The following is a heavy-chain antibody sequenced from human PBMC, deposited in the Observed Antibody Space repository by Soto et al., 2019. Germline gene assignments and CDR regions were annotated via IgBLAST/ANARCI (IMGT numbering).Heavy chain of an antibody. CDR2: FSGSGGGT. Sequence: EVQLLESGGGSVQPGGSLKLSCAASGFSISHYGVTWVRQAPGKGLEWVSGFSGSGGGTFYADSVKGRFTISREYSTNTVYLQMNSLRVADTAVYCCVKWNGNGDSWGQGTLVTVSS. V-gene: IGHV3-23*01. J-gene: IGHJ4*02. CDR1: GFSISHYG. D-gene: IGHD1-1*01. CDR3: VKWNGNGDS.